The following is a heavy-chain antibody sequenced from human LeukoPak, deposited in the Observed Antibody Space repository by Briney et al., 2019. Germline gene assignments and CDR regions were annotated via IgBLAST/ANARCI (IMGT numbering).Heavy chain of an antibody. CDR1: GFTFSSYA. J-gene: IGHJ3*02. V-gene: IGHV3-23*01. CDR3: AKVRDTRDWYKDASDI. CDR2: ITGTGCST. D-gene: IGHD6-19*01. Sequence: PGGPLRLPCAASGFTFSSYAMRWVRQAPGKGLVWLSAITGTGCSTYYAASAKGRFTVSKDNSKNTLYLQMSSLRAEDTAMYYCAKVRDTRDWYKDASDIWGEGTRVTDSS.